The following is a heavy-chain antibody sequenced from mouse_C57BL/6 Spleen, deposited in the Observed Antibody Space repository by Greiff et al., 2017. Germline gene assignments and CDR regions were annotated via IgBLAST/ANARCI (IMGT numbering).Heavy chain of an antibody. CDR3: ARHDYDYDYAMDY. J-gene: IGHJ4*01. Sequence: EVKLMESGGDLVKPGGSLKLSCAASGFTFSSYGMSWVRQTPDKRLEWVATISSGGSYTYYPDSVKGRFTISRDNAKNTLYLQMSSLKSEDTAMYYCARHDYDYDYAMDYWGQGTSVTVSS. D-gene: IGHD2-4*01. V-gene: IGHV5-6*01. CDR2: ISSGGSYT. CDR1: GFTFSSYG.